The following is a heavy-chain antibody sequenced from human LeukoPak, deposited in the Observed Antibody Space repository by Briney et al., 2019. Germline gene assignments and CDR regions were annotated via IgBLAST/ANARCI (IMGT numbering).Heavy chain of an antibody. V-gene: IGHV3-30*19. D-gene: IGHD3-10*01. CDR2: ISYDGSNK. Sequence: GGSLRLSCAASGFIFSSYGMHWVRQAPGKGLEWVAVISYDGSNKYYADSVRGRFTISRDNSKNTLYLQMNSLRAEDTAVYYCAREATSMVRGVIITGWFDPWGQGTLVTVSS. J-gene: IGHJ5*02. CDR3: AREATSMVRGVIITGWFDP. CDR1: GFIFSSYG.